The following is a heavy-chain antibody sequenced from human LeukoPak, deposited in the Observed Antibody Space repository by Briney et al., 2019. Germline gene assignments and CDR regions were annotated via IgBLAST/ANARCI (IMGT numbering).Heavy chain of an antibody. V-gene: IGHV1-18*01. CDR2: ICAYNGNT. J-gene: IGHJ4*02. D-gene: IGHD3-22*01. Sequence: ASVKVSCKASGYAFTSYGISWVRQAPGQGLEWMGWICAYNGNTNYAQKLQGRVTMTTDTSTSTAYMELRSLRSDDTAVYYCARDSSAYYYDSSGYYLGIKSYYFDYWGQGTLVTVSS. CDR3: ARDSSAYYYDSSGYYLGIKSYYFDY. CDR1: GYAFTSYG.